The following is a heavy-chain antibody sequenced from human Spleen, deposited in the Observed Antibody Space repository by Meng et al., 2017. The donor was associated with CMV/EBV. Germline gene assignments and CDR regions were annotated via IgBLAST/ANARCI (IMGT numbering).Heavy chain of an antibody. D-gene: IGHD3-22*01. CDR1: GITLSSYS. V-gene: IGHV3-21*01. Sequence: GGALRLSCAASGITLSSYSMNWVRQAPGKGLEWVSSISSSSSYIYYADSVKGRFTISRDNAKNSLYLQMNSLRAEDTAVYYCARGRWGDSSGYFGYGMDVWGQGTTVTVSS. CDR2: ISSSSSYI. J-gene: IGHJ6*02. CDR3: ARGRWGDSSGYFGYGMDV.